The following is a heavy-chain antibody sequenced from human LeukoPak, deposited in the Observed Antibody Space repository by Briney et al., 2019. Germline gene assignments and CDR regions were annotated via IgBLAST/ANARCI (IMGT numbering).Heavy chain of an antibody. J-gene: IGHJ4*02. CDR2: IFPADSDT. V-gene: IGHV5-51*01. CDR1: GYTFSNHW. Sequence: GESLKISCKGSGYTFSNHWIGWVRQMPGKGLEWMGIIFPADSDTRYSPSFQGQVTISADKSISTAYLQWSSLKASDTAMYYCARLIMSSGYYLGLDYWGQGTLVTVSS. D-gene: IGHD3-22*01. CDR3: ARLIMSSGYYLGLDY.